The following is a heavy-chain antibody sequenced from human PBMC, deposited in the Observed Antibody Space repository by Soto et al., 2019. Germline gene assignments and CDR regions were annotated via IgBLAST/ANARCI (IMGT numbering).Heavy chain of an antibody. CDR1: GGSVSSGSHY. CDR3: ARDNMVRGVIPYGMDV. D-gene: IGHD3-10*01. CDR2: IYYSGST. Sequence: PSETLSLTCTVSGGSVSSGSHYWSWIRQPPGKGLEWIGYIYYSGSTNYNPSLKSRVTISVDTSKNQFSLKLSSVTAADTAVYYCARDNMVRGVIPYGMDVWGQGTTVTVSS. V-gene: IGHV4-61*01. J-gene: IGHJ6*02.